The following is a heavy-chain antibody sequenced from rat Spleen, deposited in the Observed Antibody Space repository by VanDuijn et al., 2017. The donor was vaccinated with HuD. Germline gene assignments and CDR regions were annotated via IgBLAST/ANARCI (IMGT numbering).Heavy chain of an antibody. D-gene: IGHD1-11*01. CDR2: ITPSGITT. Sequence: EVQLVESGGGLVLPGRSLKLSCATSGFSFSKYGMQWIRQTPTKGLQWVAAITPSGITTHYRDSVKGRFTISRDNAKNTLYLQMDSLRSEDTATYYCARGRDWFAYWGQGTLVTVSS. CDR1: GFSFSKYG. V-gene: IGHV5-19*01. J-gene: IGHJ3*01. CDR3: ARGRDWFAY.